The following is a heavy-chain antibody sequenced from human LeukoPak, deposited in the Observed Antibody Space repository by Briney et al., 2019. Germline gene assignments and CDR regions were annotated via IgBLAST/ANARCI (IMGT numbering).Heavy chain of an antibody. D-gene: IGHD2-15*01. J-gene: IGHJ4*02. Sequence: GGSLRLSCAASGFTFSSYWMSWVRQPPGKGLEWVANINQDGSDKYYVESVKGRFTISRDNAKNSLYLQMNSLRAEDTAVCYCARDLSSWLGGPFDYWGQGTLVTVSS. CDR1: GFTFSSYW. V-gene: IGHV3-7*01. CDR3: ARDLSSWLGGPFDY. CDR2: INQDGSDK.